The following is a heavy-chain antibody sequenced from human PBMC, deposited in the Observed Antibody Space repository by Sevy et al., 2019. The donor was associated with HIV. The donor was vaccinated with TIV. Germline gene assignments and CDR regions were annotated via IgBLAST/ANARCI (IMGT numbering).Heavy chain of an antibody. J-gene: IGHJ3*02. CDR2: ISGSGGST. Sequence: GESLKISCAASGFTFSSYAMSWVRQAPGKGLEWVSAISGSGGSTYYADSVKGRFTISRDNSKNTLYLQMNSLRAEDTAVYYCAKILRLGELSSLDAFDIWGQGTMVTVSS. V-gene: IGHV3-23*01. CDR1: GFTFSSYA. D-gene: IGHD3-16*02. CDR3: AKILRLGELSSLDAFDI.